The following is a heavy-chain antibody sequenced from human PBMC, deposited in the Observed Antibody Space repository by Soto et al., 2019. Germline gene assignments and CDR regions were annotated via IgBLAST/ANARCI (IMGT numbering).Heavy chain of an antibody. CDR3: ARDRRGARDPYYYGMDV. V-gene: IGHV4-4*07. CDR1: GGSISSYY. CDR2: IYTSGST. Sequence: SETLSLTCTVSGGSISSYYWSWIRQPAGKGLEWIGRIYTSGSTNYNPSLTSRVTMSVDTSKNQFSLKLSSVTAADTAVYYCARDRRGARDPYYYGMDVWGQGTTVTVSS. J-gene: IGHJ6*02.